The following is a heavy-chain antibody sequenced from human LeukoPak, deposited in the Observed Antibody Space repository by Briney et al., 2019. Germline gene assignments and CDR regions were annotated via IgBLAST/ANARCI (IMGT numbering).Heavy chain of an antibody. CDR1: GGSISSYY. V-gene: IGHV4-59*12. CDR2: IYYSGST. CDR3: ARDLSSGYDFNWFDP. J-gene: IGHJ5*02. Sequence: SETLSLTCTVSGGSISSYYWSWIRQPPGKGLEWIGYIYYSGSTNYNPSLKSRVTISVDTSKNQFSLKLSSVTAADTAVYYCARDLSSGYDFNWFDPCGQETLVSVSS. D-gene: IGHD5-12*01.